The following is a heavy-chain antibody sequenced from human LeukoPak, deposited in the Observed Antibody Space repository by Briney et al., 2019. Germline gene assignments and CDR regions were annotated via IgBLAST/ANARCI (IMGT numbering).Heavy chain of an antibody. CDR1: GFIFDDYA. Sequence: GGSLRLSCAASGFIFDDYAMHWVRHAPGKGLEWVSGIHWNSGSMGYADSVKGRFTISRDNAKNSLYLQMNNLRAEDTALYYCAKGSNYDFWSGYYFDYWGQGALVTVSS. V-gene: IGHV3-9*01. CDR2: IHWNSGSM. CDR3: AKGSNYDFWSGYYFDY. D-gene: IGHD3-3*01. J-gene: IGHJ4*02.